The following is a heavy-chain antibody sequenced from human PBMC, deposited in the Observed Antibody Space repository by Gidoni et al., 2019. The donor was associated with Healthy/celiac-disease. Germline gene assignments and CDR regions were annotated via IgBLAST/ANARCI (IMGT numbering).Heavy chain of an antibody. D-gene: IGHD3-10*01. V-gene: IGHV3-11*06. CDR1: GFPFSDYY. CDR3: ARVGRGGELLWFGVNNWFDP. Sequence: QVQLVECGGGLVKPGGSLRLSCAASGFPFSDYYMSWIRQAPGKGLGWVSYISSSSSYTNYADSVKGRFTISRDNAKNSLYLQMNSLRAEDTAVYYCARVGRGGELLWFGVNNWFDPWGQGTLVTVSS. J-gene: IGHJ5*02. CDR2: ISSSSSYT.